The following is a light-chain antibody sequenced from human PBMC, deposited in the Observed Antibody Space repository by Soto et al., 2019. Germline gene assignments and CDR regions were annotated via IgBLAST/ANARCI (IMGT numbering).Light chain of an antibody. CDR3: QQRSNWPPLFT. Sequence: PGERATLSCRASQSVSSYLAWYQQKPGQAPRLLIYDASNRATGIPARFSGSGSGTDFTLAISSLEPEDFAVYYCQQRSNWPPLFTFGPGTKVDIK. CDR2: DAS. V-gene: IGKV3-11*01. CDR1: QSVSSY. J-gene: IGKJ3*01.